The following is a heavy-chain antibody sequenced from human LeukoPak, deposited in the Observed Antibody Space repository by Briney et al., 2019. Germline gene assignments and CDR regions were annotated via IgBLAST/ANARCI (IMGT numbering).Heavy chain of an antibody. Sequence: PGGSLRLSCAASGFTFDDYAMHWVRQAPGKGLEWVSGISWNSGSIGYADSVKGRFTISRDNAKNSLYLQMNSLRAEDMALYYCAKAYCNSTSCHCDYWGQGTLVTVSS. CDR1: GFTFDDYA. J-gene: IGHJ4*02. CDR3: AKAYCNSTSCHCDY. CDR2: ISWNSGSI. D-gene: IGHD2-2*01. V-gene: IGHV3-9*03.